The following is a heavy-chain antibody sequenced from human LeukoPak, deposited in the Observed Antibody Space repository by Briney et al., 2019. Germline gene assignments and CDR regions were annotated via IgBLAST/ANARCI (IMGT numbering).Heavy chain of an antibody. D-gene: IGHD3-9*01. V-gene: IGHV3-23*01. J-gene: IGHJ4*02. CDR1: GFTFSSYA. CDR2: ISGSGGST. Sequence: GGSLRLSCAASGFTFSSYAMSWVRQAPRKGLEWVSAISGSGGSTYYADSVKGRFTISRDNSKNTLYLQMNSLRAEDTAVYYCAKSVSDDILTYFDYWGQGTLVTVSS. CDR3: AKSVSDDILTYFDY.